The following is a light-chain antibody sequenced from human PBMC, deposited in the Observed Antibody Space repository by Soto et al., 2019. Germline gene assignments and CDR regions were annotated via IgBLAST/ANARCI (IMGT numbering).Light chain of an antibody. CDR2: GAS. J-gene: IGKJ5*01. CDR1: GSVTSSH. V-gene: IGKV3-20*01. CDR3: QHYGSSRNT. Sequence: EIVLTQSPDTLSLSPGERATLSCRASGSVTSSHLAWYQQKPGQAPRLLIYGASSRATGIPDRFSGSGSGTDSTLTISRLEPEDFAVYYCQHYGSSRNTFGQGTRLEIK.